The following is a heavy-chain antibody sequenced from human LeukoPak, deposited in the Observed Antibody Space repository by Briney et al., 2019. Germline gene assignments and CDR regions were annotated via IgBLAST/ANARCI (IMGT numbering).Heavy chain of an antibody. CDR2: IQQDGSEK. D-gene: IGHD2-15*01. V-gene: IGHV3-7*01. J-gene: IGHJ4*02. CDR3: ARVAKNKGYCSGGSCYTAHMYYFDY. Sequence: GGSLRLSCAASGFTFSTYWMSWVRQAPGKGLEWVANIQQDGSEKYNVDSVKGRFTISRNNAKNSLYLQMNSLRAEDTAVYYCARVAKNKGYCSGGSCYTAHMYYFDYWGQGTLVTVSS. CDR1: GFTFSTYW.